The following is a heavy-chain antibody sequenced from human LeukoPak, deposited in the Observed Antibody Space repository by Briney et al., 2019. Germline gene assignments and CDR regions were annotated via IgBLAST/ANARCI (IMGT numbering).Heavy chain of an antibody. D-gene: IGHD3-10*01. V-gene: IGHV4-59*01. Sequence: SETLSLTCTVSGGSISSYYWSWIRQPPGKGLQWIGHSYYTGSPNYNPSLKSRVTISIDTSKNQFSLKLTSVTAADTAVYYCARDRELGYWDQGTLVTVSS. CDR2: SYYTGSP. CDR1: GGSISSYY. CDR3: ARDRELGY. J-gene: IGHJ4*02.